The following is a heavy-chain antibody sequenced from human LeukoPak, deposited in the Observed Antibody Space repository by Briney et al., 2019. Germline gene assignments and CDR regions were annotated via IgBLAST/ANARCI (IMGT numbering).Heavy chain of an antibody. D-gene: IGHD2-15*01. J-gene: IGHJ4*02. Sequence: GGSLRLSCAASGFTFSGYNMNWVRQAPGKGLEWVSYISSTGSTKYYADSVKGRFTISRDNAENSLYLQMNSLRAEDTAVYYCARDDCNGGSCYPDYWGQGTLLTVSS. CDR2: ISSTGSTK. CDR3: ARDDCNGGSCYPDY. V-gene: IGHV3-48*03. CDR1: GFTFSGYN.